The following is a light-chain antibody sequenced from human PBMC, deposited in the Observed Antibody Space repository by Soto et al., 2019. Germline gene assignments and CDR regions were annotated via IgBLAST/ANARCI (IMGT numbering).Light chain of an antibody. J-gene: IGKJ4*01. V-gene: IGKV1-27*01. CDR2: AAS. Sequence: DLQVTQSPSAVSASVGDRVPITCRASQDIAAYLAWYQQKPGKIPNLLIYAASTLQAGVPSRFSGSGSGTDFTLTISSLQPEDVAAYYCQKDNSAPLTFGGGTKVDI. CDR1: QDIAAY. CDR3: QKDNSAPLT.